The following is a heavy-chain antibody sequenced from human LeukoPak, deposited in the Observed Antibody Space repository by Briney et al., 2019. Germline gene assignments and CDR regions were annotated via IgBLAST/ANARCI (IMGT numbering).Heavy chain of an antibody. Sequence: PSETLSLTCTVSGGSISSSSYYWGWIRQPPGKGLEWIGTIYYSGNTYYNPSLKSRVTISVDTSKNQFSLKLSSVTAADTAVYYCARPGPVMVSATGAFDIWGQGTMVTVSS. V-gene: IGHV4-39*01. CDR2: IYYSGNT. D-gene: IGHD2-15*01. J-gene: IGHJ3*02. CDR3: ARPGPVMVSATGAFDI. CDR1: GGSISSSSYY.